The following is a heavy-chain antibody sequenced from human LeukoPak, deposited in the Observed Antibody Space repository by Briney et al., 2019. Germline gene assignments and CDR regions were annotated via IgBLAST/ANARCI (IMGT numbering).Heavy chain of an antibody. CDR2: ISGSGTRT. Sequence: GGSQRLSCSVSGFTFNNYAINWVRQAPGEGLEWVSGISGSGTRTYYADSVKGRFTISRDNSKNTLYLQMNNLRAEDTAVYFCAKDSRPTIAVAGFDYWGQGTLVTVSS. D-gene: IGHD6-19*01. J-gene: IGHJ4*02. CDR1: GFTFNNYA. V-gene: IGHV3-23*01. CDR3: AKDSRPTIAVAGFDY.